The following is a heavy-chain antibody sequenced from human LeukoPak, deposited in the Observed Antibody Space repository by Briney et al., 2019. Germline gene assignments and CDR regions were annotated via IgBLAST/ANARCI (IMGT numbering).Heavy chain of an antibody. V-gene: IGHV3-7*01. CDR2: IKQDGSEK. CDR1: GFTFGSYG. D-gene: IGHD2-21*01. J-gene: IGHJ4*02. CDR3: ARDLVVKIDY. Sequence: PGRSLRLSCAASGFTFGSYGMHWVRQAPGKGLEWVANIKQDGSEKYYVDSVKGRFTISRDNAKNSLYLQMNSLRAEDTAVYYCARDLVVKIDYWGQGTLVTVSS.